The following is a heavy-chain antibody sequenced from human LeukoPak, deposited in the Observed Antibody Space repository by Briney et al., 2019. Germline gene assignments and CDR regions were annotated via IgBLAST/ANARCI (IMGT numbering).Heavy chain of an antibody. Sequence: GGSLRLSCAASGFTFSSYAMSWVRQAPGKGLEWVSSVSGSGGYTYYAGSVKGRFSISRDNSKNTLYLQMNSLRAEDTAIYYCAKDRPNYYDSSGHYYRRDGDYWGQGTLVTVSS. CDR1: GFTFSSYA. CDR3: AKDRPNYYDSSGHYYRRDGDY. J-gene: IGHJ4*02. D-gene: IGHD3-22*01. V-gene: IGHV3-23*01. CDR2: VSGSGGYT.